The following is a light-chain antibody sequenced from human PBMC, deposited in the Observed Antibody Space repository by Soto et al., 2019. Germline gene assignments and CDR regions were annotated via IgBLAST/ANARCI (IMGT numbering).Light chain of an antibody. CDR3: QQTKSYPST. J-gene: IGKJ4*01. V-gene: IGKV1-5*01. Sequence: DIQMTQSPSTPSSSIGDRVTITFRASQSINKWLAWYQQKAGKAHKLLIYGASILQSGVQSGFSGSGFGTDFTLTIRSLRAEDFAIYFCQQTKSYPSTFGGGTKVDIK. CDR2: GAS. CDR1: QSINKW.